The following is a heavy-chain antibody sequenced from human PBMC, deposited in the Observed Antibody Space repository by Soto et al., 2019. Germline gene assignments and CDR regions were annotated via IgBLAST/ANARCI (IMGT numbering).Heavy chain of an antibody. CDR3: ARDSSSYDWYFDL. J-gene: IGHJ2*01. D-gene: IGHD6-6*01. CDR2: IWYDGSNK. Sequence: ESGGGVVQPGRSLRLSCAASGFTFSSYGMHWVRQAPGKGLEWVAVIWYDGSNKYYADSVKGRFTISRDNSKNTLYLQMNSLRAEDTAVYYCARDSSSYDWYFDLWGRGTLVTVSS. CDR1: GFTFSSYG. V-gene: IGHV3-33*01.